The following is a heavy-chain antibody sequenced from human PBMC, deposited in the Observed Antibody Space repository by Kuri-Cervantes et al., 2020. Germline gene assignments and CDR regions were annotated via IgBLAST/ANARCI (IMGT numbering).Heavy chain of an antibody. V-gene: IGHV3-23*01. CDR1: GFTFTSYG. J-gene: IGHJ4*02. CDR3: AKGIVGTTSGYFDY. CDR2: ISASGGST. D-gene: IGHD1-7*01. Sequence: GGSLRLSCAASGFTFTSYGMHWVRQAPGKGLEWVSVISASGGSTYYADSVKGRFTISRDKSKNTLYMQMNSLRAEDTALYYCAKGIVGTTSGYFDYWGQGTLVTVSS.